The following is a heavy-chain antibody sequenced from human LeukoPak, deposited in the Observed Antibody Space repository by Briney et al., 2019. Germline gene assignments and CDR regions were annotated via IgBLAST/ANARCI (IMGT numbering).Heavy chain of an antibody. CDR3: ARDAGNSGYGCDL. CDR2: IRYTGET. D-gene: IGHD5-12*01. J-gene: IGHJ5*02. Sequence: PGGSLRLSCVASGFTFSTYGMHWVRQAPGKGLEWLSHIRYTGETFYADSVKGRFTISRDSATNSLYLQMNSLRAEDTAIYYCARDAGNSGYGCDLWGQGTLVTASS. V-gene: IGHV3-48*01. CDR1: GFTFSTYG.